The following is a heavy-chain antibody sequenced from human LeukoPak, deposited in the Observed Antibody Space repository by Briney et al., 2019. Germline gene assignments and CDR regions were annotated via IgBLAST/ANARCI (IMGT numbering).Heavy chain of an antibody. CDR1: GFTFSSYA. V-gene: IGHV3-64D*06. Sequence: GGSLRLSCSASGFTFSSYAMHWVRQAPGKGLEYVSCISSNGGSTYYADSVKGRFTISRDNSKNTLFLQMSSLRTEDTAVYYCASPYSGYDYNFDHWGQGTLVTVSS. CDR3: ASPYSGYDYNFDH. D-gene: IGHD5-12*01. CDR2: ISSNGGST. J-gene: IGHJ4*02.